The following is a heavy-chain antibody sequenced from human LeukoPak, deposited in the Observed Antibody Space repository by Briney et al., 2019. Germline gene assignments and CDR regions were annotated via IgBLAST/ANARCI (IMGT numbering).Heavy chain of an antibody. CDR1: GVSISSYY. CDR3: ARGFQWHPKPNAFDI. D-gene: IGHD2-8*01. CDR2: IYYTGDT. V-gene: IGHV4-59*01. Sequence: PSETLSLTCTVSGVSISSYYWSWIRLPPGKGLGWIGNIYYTGDTNYNPSLQSRVTISVDASKSQFSLKLGSVTAADTAVYYCARGFQWHPKPNAFDIWGQGTTVTVSS. J-gene: IGHJ3*02.